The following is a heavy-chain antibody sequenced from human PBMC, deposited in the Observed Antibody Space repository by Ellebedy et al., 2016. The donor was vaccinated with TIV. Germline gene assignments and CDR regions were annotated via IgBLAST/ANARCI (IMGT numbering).Heavy chain of an antibody. J-gene: IGHJ4*02. Sequence: GGSLRLSCAASGFTFSSYWMSWVRQAPGKGLEWVANINQDGSEKYYVDSVKGRFTISRDNAMNSLYLQMNSRRAEDTAVYYCARVGGIWSGYSDNFDYWGQGILVTVSS. CDR1: GFTFSSYW. D-gene: IGHD3-3*01. CDR2: INQDGSEK. CDR3: ARVGGIWSGYSDNFDY. V-gene: IGHV3-7*03.